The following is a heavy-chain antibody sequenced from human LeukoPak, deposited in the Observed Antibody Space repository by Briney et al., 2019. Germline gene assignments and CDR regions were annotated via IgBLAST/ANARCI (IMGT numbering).Heavy chain of an antibody. CDR1: GFTVSNKY. Sequence: GGSLRLSCAASGFTVSNKYMSWVRQAPGKGLEWGSIIYSGGSTYYADSVKGRFTISRDNPKNTLYLQMNSLRAEDTAVYYCARVDRQWLSDYWGQGTLVTVSS. D-gene: IGHD6-19*01. CDR3: ARVDRQWLSDY. J-gene: IGHJ4*02. V-gene: IGHV3-53*01. CDR2: IYSGGST.